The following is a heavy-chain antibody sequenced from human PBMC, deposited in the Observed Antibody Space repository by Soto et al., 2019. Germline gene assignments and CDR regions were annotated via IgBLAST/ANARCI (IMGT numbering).Heavy chain of an antibody. V-gene: IGHV1-2*02. J-gene: IGHJ6*02. Sequence: ASVKVSCKASGYIFTGYHIHWVRQAPGRGLEWMGWINPNSGDTGYAQNFQGRATMTRDTSFNLVYMEMSGLMSDDTAVYYCARDARGTRGFDEMDIWGQGTTVTVSS. D-gene: IGHD3-9*01. CDR2: INPNSGDT. CDR1: GYIFTGYH. CDR3: ARDARGTRGFDEMDI.